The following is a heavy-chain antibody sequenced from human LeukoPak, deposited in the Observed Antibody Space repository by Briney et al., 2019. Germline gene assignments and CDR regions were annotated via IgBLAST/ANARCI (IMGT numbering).Heavy chain of an antibody. CDR1: GFTFSSYP. V-gene: IGHV3-23*01. CDR2: IDTSGST. D-gene: IGHD6-13*01. Sequence: PGGSLRLSCAGSGFTFSSYPMTWVRQAPGKGLDWVSTIDTSGSTDYADSVKGRFTISRDNSKNTLYLQVNSLRAEDTAVYFCAKYSRPSSRVFDYWGQGTLATVSP. CDR3: AKYSRPSSRVFDY. J-gene: IGHJ4*02.